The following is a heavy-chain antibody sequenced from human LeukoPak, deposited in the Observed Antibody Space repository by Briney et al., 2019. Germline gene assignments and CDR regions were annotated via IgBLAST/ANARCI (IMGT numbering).Heavy chain of an antibody. Sequence: GGSLRLSCAASGFTFSDYYMSWIRQAPGKGLEWVSYISSSGSTIYYADSVKGRFTISRDNAKNSLYLQMNSLRAEDTAMYYCARDRRYNWNDLAYYGMDVWGQGTTVTVSS. CDR1: GFTFSDYY. J-gene: IGHJ6*02. D-gene: IGHD1-20*01. V-gene: IGHV3-11*01. CDR3: ARDRRYNWNDLAYYGMDV. CDR2: ISSSGSTI.